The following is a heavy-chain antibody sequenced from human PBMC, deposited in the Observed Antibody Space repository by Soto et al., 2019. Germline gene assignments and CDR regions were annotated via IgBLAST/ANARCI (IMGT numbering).Heavy chain of an antibody. J-gene: IGHJ4*02. Sequence: QVKLVESWGGVVQPGRSLRLSCAASGFTFSSYGMHWVRQAPGKGLEWVAVISYDGSNKYYADSVKGRFTISRDNSKNTLYLQMNILRSEDTAVYYCATESTPYYDFWSGYPAYWGQGTMVTVSS. V-gene: IGHV3-30*03. D-gene: IGHD3-3*01. CDR1: GFTFSSYG. CDR2: ISYDGSNK. CDR3: ATESTPYYDFWSGYPAY.